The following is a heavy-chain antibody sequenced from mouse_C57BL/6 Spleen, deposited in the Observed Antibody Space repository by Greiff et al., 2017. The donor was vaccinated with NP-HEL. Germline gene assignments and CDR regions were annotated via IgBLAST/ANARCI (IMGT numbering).Heavy chain of an antibody. J-gene: IGHJ2*01. D-gene: IGHD1-1*01. CDR1: GYSITSGYY. Sequence: DVKLQESGPGLVKPSQSLSLTCSVTGYSITSGYYWNWIRQFPGNKLEWMGYISYDGSNNYNPSLKNRISITRDTSKNQFFLKLNSVTTEDTATYYCARSTVVAEVDYWGQGTTLTVSS. CDR2: ISYDGSN. V-gene: IGHV3-6*01. CDR3: ARSTVVAEVDY.